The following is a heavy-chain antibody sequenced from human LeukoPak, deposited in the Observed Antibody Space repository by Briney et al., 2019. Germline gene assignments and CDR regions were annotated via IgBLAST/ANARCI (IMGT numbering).Heavy chain of an antibody. V-gene: IGHV3-23*01. Sequence: GGSLRLSCAAPGFTFSSYAMSWVRQAPGKGLEWVSTISGSGGSTYYADSVKGRFTISRDNSKNTLYLQMNSLRAEDTAVYYCAKSNSGYCSSTSCYGVDYWGQGTLVTVSS. J-gene: IGHJ4*02. CDR2: ISGSGGST. CDR1: GFTFSSYA. D-gene: IGHD2-2*01. CDR3: AKSNSGYCSSTSCYGVDY.